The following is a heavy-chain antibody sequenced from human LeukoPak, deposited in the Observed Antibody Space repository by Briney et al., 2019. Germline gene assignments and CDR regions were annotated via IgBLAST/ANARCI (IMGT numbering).Heavy chain of an antibody. V-gene: IGHV4-59*01. J-gene: IGHJ5*02. CDR2: IYYTGST. Sequence: PSETLSLTCTVSGGSISGYYWSWIRQPPGKGLEWIGYIYYTGSTNYNPSLKSRVIISVDTSKNQFSLKVSSVTAADTAVYYCVRSKSGTYGWFDPWGQETLVTVSS. CDR1: GGSISGYY. D-gene: IGHD4-17*01. CDR3: VRSKSGTYGWFDP.